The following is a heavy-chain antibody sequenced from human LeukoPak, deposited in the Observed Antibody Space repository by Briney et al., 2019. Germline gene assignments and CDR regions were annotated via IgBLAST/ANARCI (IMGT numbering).Heavy chain of an antibody. CDR2: MNPNSGNT. Sequence: ASVKVSCKASGYTFTSYDINWVRQATGQGLGWMGWMNPNSGNTGYAQKFQGRVTMTRNTSISTAYMELSSLRSEDTAVYYCARGAPRRRDGYNKDYWGQGTLVTVSS. CDR3: ARGAPRRRDGYNKDY. V-gene: IGHV1-8*01. D-gene: IGHD5-24*01. J-gene: IGHJ4*02. CDR1: GYTFTSYD.